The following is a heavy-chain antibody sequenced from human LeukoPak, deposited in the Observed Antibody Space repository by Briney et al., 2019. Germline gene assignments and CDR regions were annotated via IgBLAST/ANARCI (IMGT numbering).Heavy chain of an antibody. D-gene: IGHD1-26*01. CDR2: INPSGGST. CDR3: ARRSYLYYFDY. V-gene: IGHV1-46*01. J-gene: IGHJ4*02. CDR1: GYTFTSYY. Sequence: ASVKVSCKASGYTFTSYYMHWVRQAPGQGLEWMGIINPSGGSTSYVQKFQGRVTMTRDMSTSTVYMELSSLRSEDTAVYYCARRSYLYYFDYWGQGTLVTVSS.